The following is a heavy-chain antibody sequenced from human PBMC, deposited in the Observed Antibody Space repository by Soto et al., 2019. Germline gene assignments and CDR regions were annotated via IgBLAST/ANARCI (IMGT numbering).Heavy chain of an antibody. J-gene: IGHJ4*02. Sequence: SETLSLTCAVYGGSFSGYYWSWIRQPPGKGLEWIGEINHSGSTNYNPSLKSRVTISVDTSKNQFSLKLSSVTAADTAVYYCARGPHLGELFRRFDYWGQGTLVTVSS. D-gene: IGHD3-16*01. CDR1: GGSFSGYY. CDR2: INHSGST. V-gene: IGHV4-34*01. CDR3: ARGPHLGELFRRFDY.